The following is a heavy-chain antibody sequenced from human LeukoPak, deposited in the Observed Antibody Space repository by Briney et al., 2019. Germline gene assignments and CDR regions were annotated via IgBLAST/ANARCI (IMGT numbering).Heavy chain of an antibody. CDR1: GFTFSSYW. D-gene: IGHD1-1*01. J-gene: IGHJ4*02. V-gene: IGHV3-7*01. CDR3: AKGGLTGNAGMYDY. Sequence: PGGSLRLSCAASGFTFSSYWMSWVRQAPGKGLEWVANIKQDGSEKYYVDSVKGRFTISRDNAKNSLYLQMNSLRAEDTAVYYCAKGGLTGNAGMYDYWGQGTLVTVSS. CDR2: IKQDGSEK.